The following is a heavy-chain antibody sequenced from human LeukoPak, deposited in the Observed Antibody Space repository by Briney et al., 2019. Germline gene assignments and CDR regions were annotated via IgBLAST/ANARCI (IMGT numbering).Heavy chain of an antibody. CDR2: LSGSGITT. D-gene: IGHD6-19*01. CDR1: GFTFSNSA. V-gene: IGHV3-23*01. J-gene: IGHJ4*01. Sequence: GGSLRLSCAASGFTFSNSAMSWIRQAPGKGLEWVSTLSGSGITTYYADSVKGRFTISRDNSKNTLYLQMNTLRAEDSALYYCAKGIYSSGWSYFDYWGHGTLVTVSS. CDR3: AKGIYSSGWSYFDY.